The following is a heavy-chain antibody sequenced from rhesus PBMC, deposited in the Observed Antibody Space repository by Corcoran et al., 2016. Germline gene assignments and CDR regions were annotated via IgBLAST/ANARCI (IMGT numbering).Heavy chain of an antibody. D-gene: IGHD4-23*01. CDR2: NGGTSGPP. J-gene: IGHJ4*01. V-gene: IGHV4-127*01. CDR1: GYSINSGFG. CDR3: ARGNTADY. Sequence: QVQLQESGPGLVKPSETLSLTCAVSGYSINSGFGWSWIRQPPGKGLEWIGDNGGTSGPPNYSPSLKSRVTISKDPSTNQFSLNLRAVTAADTAVYYCARGNTADYWGQGVLVTVSS.